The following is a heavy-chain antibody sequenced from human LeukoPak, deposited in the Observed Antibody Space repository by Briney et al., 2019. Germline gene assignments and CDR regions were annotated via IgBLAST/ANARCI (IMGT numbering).Heavy chain of an antibody. V-gene: IGHV4-39*07. D-gene: IGHD1-26*01. CDR2: IYYSGST. J-gene: IGHJ4*02. CDR1: GGSISSSSYY. Sequence: SETLSLTCTLSGGSISSSSYYWGWIRQPPGKGLEWIGSIYYSGSTYYNPSLKSRVTISVDTSKNQFSLKLSSVTAADTAVYYCARIVGARVDYWGQGTLVTVSS. CDR3: ARIVGARVDY.